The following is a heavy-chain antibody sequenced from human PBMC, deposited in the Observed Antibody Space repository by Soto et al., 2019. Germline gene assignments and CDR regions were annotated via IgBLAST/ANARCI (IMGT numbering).Heavy chain of an antibody. Sequence: GESLKISCAASGFTFSSYAMSWVRQAPGKGLEWVAAISGSGGSTYYADSVKGRFTVSRDNSRNTLYLQMSSLRAEDTAVYYCARDYYGVDVWGQGTTVTVSS. CDR2: ISGSGGST. J-gene: IGHJ6*02. CDR3: ARDYYGVDV. CDR1: GFTFSSYA. V-gene: IGHV3-23*01.